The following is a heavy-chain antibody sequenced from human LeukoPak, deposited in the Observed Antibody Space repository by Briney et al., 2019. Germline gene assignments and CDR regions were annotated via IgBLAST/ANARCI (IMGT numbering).Heavy chain of an antibody. Sequence: GCSLTLACAGSGASCGNYARRWVRQAPGKGLEWVSGIIGSGDETYFADSVRGRFTISRDNSKNTLYLQMNSLRAEDTALYYCARDLVGATSTFAYWGQGTLVTVSS. CDR3: ARDLVGATSTFAY. CDR2: IIGSGDET. V-gene: IGHV3-23*01. CDR1: GASCGNYA. J-gene: IGHJ4*02. D-gene: IGHD1-26*01.